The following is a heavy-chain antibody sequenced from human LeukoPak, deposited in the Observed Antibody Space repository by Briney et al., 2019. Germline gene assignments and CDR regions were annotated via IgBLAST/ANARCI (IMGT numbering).Heavy chain of an antibody. J-gene: IGHJ4*02. D-gene: IGHD4-11*01. CDR1: GFTYSHYG. V-gene: IGHV3-33*08. CDR3: ARDAERGFDYSNSLKY. Sequence: GRSLRLSCAGSGFTYSHYGMHWVRQAPGKGLEWVAVIWSDGTGKYYSDAVKGRFTISRDNFRNTLYLQMNSLRGEDTAVYCCARDAERGFDYSNSLKYWGQGTLVTVSS. CDR2: IWSDGTGK.